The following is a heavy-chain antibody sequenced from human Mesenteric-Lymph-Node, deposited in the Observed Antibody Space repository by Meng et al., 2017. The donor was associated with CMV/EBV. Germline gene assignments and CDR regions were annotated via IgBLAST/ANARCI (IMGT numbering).Heavy chain of an antibody. CDR1: SISSSNW. J-gene: IGHJ5*02. CDR3: ARGDKYYDFWSGYHTIDP. V-gene: IGHV4-4*02. D-gene: IGHD3-3*01. Sequence: SISSSNWWSWVRQPPGKGLEWIGEIYHSGSTNYNPSLKSRVTISVDKSKNQFSLKLSSVTAADTAVYYCARGDKYYDFWSGYHTIDPWGQGTLVTVSS. CDR2: IYHSGST.